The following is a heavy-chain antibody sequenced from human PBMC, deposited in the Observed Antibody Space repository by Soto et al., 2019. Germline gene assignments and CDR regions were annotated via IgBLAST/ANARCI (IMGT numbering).Heavy chain of an antibody. CDR3: AKDYGSGSYYFQH. D-gene: IGHD3-10*01. CDR1: GFPLSSYG. V-gene: IGHV3-30*18. J-gene: IGHJ1*01. CDR2: ISYDGSNK. Sequence: QVQLVESGGGVVQPGRSLRLPCAASGFPLSSYGMPWVRQAPGKGLEWVAVISYDGSNKYYADSVKGRFTISRDNSKNTLYLQMNSLRAEDTAVYYCAKDYGSGSYYFQHWGQGTLVTVSS.